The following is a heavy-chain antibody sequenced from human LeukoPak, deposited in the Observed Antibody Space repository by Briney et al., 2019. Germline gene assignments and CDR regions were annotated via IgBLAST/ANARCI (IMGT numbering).Heavy chain of an antibody. Sequence: SETLSLTCTVSGGSISNYYWSWIRQPPGQGLQWIGYIYYSGSTNYNPSLKIRVIISVDTSKKQFSLKLSSVTAADTAVYYCARGRLGARPLKYYYDSSGYYFDYWGQGTLVTVSS. CDR2: IYYSGST. J-gene: IGHJ4*02. V-gene: IGHV4-59*12. CDR3: ARGRLGARPLKYYYDSSGYYFDY. CDR1: GGSISNYY. D-gene: IGHD3-22*01.